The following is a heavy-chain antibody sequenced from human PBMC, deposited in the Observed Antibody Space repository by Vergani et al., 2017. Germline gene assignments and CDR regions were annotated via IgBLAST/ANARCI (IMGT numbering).Heavy chain of an antibody. CDR3: ATGVNYDFWSGYLNDY. J-gene: IGHJ4*02. V-gene: IGHV5-51*01. D-gene: IGHD3-3*01. CDR1: GYSFTSYW. CDR2: IYPGDPDT. Sequence: EVQLVPSGAEVKKPGESLKISCKGSGYSFTSYWIGWVRQMPGKGLEWMGIIYPGDPDTRYSPSFQGQVTISADKSIITAYLQWSSLKASDTAMYYCATGVNYDFWSGYLNDYWGQGTLVTVSS.